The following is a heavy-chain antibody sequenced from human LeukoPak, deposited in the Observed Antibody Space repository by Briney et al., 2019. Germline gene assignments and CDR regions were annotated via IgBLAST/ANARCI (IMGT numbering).Heavy chain of an antibody. J-gene: IGHJ4*02. CDR1: GGSFSGYY. CDR2: INHSGST. V-gene: IGHV4-34*01. CDR3: ARGLYYFDY. Sequence: SETLSLTCAVYGGSFSGYYWSWIRQPPGKGLEWIGEINHSGSTDYNPSLKSRVTISVDTSKNQFSLKLSSVTAADTAVYYCARGLYYFDYWGQGTLVTVSS.